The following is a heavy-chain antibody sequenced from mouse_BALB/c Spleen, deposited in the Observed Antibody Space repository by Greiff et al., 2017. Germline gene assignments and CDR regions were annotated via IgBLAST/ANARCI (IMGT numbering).Heavy chain of an antibody. V-gene: IGHV5-17*02. CDR1: GFAFSSFG. CDR2: ISSGSSTI. J-gene: IGHJ1*01. Sequence: DVKLVESGGGLVQPGGSRKLSCAASGFAFSSFGMHWVRQAPEKGLEWVAYISSGSSTIYYADTVKGRFTISRDNPKNTLFLQMTSLRSEDTAMYYCAREGDFDVWGGGTKVTVS. CDR3: AREGDFDV.